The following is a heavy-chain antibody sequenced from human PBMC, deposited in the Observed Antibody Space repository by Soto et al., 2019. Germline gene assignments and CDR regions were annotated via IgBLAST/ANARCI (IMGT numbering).Heavy chain of an antibody. CDR1: GYTFTTYW. J-gene: IGHJ6*02. V-gene: IGHV5-51*01. D-gene: IGHD3-9*01. Sequence: GESLKISCKGSGYTFTTYWIGWVRQMPGKGLEWMGIIYPRDSDTRYSPSFQGQVTISADKSISTAYLQWSSLKASDTAIYYCSLRPNTLNYYAMDVWGQGTTVTVS. CDR3: SLRPNTLNYYAMDV. CDR2: IYPRDSDT.